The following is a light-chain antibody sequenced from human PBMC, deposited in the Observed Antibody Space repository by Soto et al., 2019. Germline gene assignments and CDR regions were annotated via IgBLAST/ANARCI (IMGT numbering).Light chain of an antibody. CDR1: QSLVHSDGDTY. CDR2: RVS. J-gene: IGKJ2*01. V-gene: IGKV2-30*02. Sequence: DVVMTQSPLSLPVNLGEPAAISCRSTQSLVHSDGDTYLRWFHQRPGQSPRRLIFRVSKRDFGVPPRFIGSGSGTDFTLEITSVEAEDGGVYYCMQGTHWPPYTFGQGTRLEIK. CDR3: MQGTHWPPYT.